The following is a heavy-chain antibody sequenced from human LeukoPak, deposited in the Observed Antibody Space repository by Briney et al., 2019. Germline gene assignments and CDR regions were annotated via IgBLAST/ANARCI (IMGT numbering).Heavy chain of an antibody. D-gene: IGHD3-22*01. CDR1: GFTFSSYW. V-gene: IGHV3-7*01. CDR2: INHNGNVN. Sequence: GGSLRLSCAASGFTFSSYWMNWARQAPGKGLEWVASINHNGNVNYYVDSVKGRFTISRDNAKNSLYLQMNSLRAEDTAVYYCARDAARDYYDSSGYYLGDFDYWGQGTLVTVSS. CDR3: ARDAARDYYDSSGYYLGDFDY. J-gene: IGHJ4*02.